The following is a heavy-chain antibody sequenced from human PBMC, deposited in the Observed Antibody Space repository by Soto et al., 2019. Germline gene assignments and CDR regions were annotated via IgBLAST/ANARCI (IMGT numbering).Heavy chain of an antibody. CDR2: ISSSSYI. CDR3: AAARVYGDYYYMDV. V-gene: IGHV3-21*01. CDR1: GFTFSSYS. D-gene: IGHD2-8*01. J-gene: IGHJ6*03. Sequence: GGSLRLSCAASGFTFSSYSMNWVRQAPGKGLEWVSSISSSSYIYYADSVKGRFTISRDNAKNSLYLQMNSLRAEDTAVYYCAAARVYGDYYYMDVWGKGTTVTVSS.